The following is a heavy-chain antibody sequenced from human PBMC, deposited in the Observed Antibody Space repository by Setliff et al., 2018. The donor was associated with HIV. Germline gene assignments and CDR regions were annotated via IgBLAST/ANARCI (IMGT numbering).Heavy chain of an antibody. J-gene: IGHJ6*04. Sequence: PGGSLRLSCAGSGFAFSPAWMTWVRQAPGKGLEWIGRIRSMREGGPTDYAAPVNGRFTISRDDSKNMVYLQMGSLKTEDTAVYYCGTGSQSSGYRTSFLDVWGKGTTVTVSS. D-gene: IGHD3-22*01. V-gene: IGHV3-15*01. CDR2: IRSMREGGPT. CDR3: GTGSQSSGYRTSFLDV. CDR1: GFAFSPAW.